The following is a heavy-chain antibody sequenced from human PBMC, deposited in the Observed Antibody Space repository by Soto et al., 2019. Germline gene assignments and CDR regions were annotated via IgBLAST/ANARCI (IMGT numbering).Heavy chain of an antibody. V-gene: IGHV1-69*06. CDR3: ARVGAGYCTNGVCPTGPLDP. CDR2: IIPIFGTA. Sequence: VASVKVSCKASGGTFSSYAISWVRQAPGQGLEWMGGIIPIFGTANYAQKFQGRVTITADKSTSTAYMELSSLRSEDTAVYYCARVGAGYCTNGVCPTGPLDPWGQGTLVTVYS. CDR1: GGTFSSYA. J-gene: IGHJ5*02. D-gene: IGHD2-8*01.